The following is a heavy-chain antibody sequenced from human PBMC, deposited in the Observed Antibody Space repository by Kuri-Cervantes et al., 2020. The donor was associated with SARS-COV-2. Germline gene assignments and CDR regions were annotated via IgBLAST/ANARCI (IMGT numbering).Heavy chain of an antibody. V-gene: IGHV3-7*04. CDR2: IKQDGSEK. CDR1: GFSFNNYG. Sequence: GGSLRLSCAVSGFSFNNYGMHWVRQAPGKGLEWVANIKQDGSEKYYVDSVKGRFTISRDNAKNSLYLQMNSLRAEETAVYYCARAYCSSTSCYDWGDNWFDPWAREPWSPSPQ. J-gene: IGHJ5*02. CDR3: ARAYCSSTSCYDWGDNWFDP. D-gene: IGHD2-2*01.